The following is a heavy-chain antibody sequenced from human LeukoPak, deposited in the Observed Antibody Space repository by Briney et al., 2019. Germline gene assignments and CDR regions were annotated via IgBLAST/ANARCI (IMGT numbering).Heavy chain of an antibody. CDR3: ARSTVTTEY. V-gene: IGHV4-30-2*01. CDR2: IYHSGST. D-gene: IGHD4-17*01. CDR1: GGSISSGGYS. J-gene: IGHJ4*02. Sequence: PSQTLSLTCAVSGGSISSGGYSWSWIRQPPGKGLEWIGYIYHSGSTYYNPSLKSRVTISVDTSKNQFSLKLSSVTAADTAVYYCARSTVTTEYWGQGTLVTVSS.